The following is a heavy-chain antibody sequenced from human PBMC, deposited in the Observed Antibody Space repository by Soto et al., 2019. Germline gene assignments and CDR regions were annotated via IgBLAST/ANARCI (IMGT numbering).Heavy chain of an antibody. D-gene: IGHD6-19*01. CDR1: GGTFSSYT. J-gene: IGHJ3*02. CDR2: IDPEDGET. V-gene: IGHV1-69*02. CDR3: ASIAVAVDAFDI. Sequence: GASVKVSCKASGGTFSSYTISWVRQAPGQGLEWMGRIDPEDGETNYAQKFQGRVTITEDTSTDTAYMELSSLRSEDTAVSYCASIAVAVDAFDIWGQGTMVTVSS.